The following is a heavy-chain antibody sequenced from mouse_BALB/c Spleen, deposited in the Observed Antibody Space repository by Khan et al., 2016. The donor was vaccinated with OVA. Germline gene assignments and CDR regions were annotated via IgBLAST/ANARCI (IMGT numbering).Heavy chain of an antibody. CDR2: IGSGDST. Sequence: EVELVESGGVLVKPGGSLKLSCAASGFTFSNYAMSWVRQSPEKRLEWVASIGSGDSTYYLDSVKGRFTISRDNARNILYLQMSSLRSEDTAMYYCARDYWFAYWGQGTLVTVSA. J-gene: IGHJ3*01. CDR1: GFTFSNYA. V-gene: IGHV5-6-5*01. CDR3: ARDYWFAY.